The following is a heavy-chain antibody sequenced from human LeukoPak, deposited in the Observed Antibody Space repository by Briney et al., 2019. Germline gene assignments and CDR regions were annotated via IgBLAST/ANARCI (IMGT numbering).Heavy chain of an antibody. CDR2: IYTSGST. CDR1: GGSISSDTYY. CDR3: ASVPVVVPAAIDDAFDI. V-gene: IGHV4-61*02. D-gene: IGHD2-2*02. J-gene: IGHJ3*02. Sequence: SQTLSLTCTVSGGSISSDTYYWSWIRQPAGKGLEWIGRIYTSGSTNYNPSLKSRVTISVDTSKNQFSLKLSSVTAADTAVYYCASVPVVVPAAIDDAFDIWGQGTMVTVSS.